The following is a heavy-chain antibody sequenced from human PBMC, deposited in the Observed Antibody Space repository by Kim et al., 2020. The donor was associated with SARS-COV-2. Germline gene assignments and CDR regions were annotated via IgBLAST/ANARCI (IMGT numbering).Heavy chain of an antibody. Sequence: SETLSLTCAVYGGSFSGYYWSWIRQPPGKGLEWIGEINHSGSTNYNPSLKSRVTISVDTSKNQFSLKLSSVTAADTAVYYCARGRAMVRAARGHFDYWG. V-gene: IGHV4-34*01. CDR1: GGSFSGYY. J-gene: IGHJ4*01. CDR2: INHSGST. D-gene: IGHD3-10*01. CDR3: ARGRAMVRAARGHFDY.